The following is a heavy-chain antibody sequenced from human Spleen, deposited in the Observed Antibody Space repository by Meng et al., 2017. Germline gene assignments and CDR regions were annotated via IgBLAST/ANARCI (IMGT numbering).Heavy chain of an antibody. CDR2: IYYSGST. J-gene: IGHJ4*02. Sequence: SETLSLTCTVSGGSISSGGYYWSWIRQHPGKGLEWIGSIYYSGSTYYNPSLKSRVTISVDTSKNQFSLRLSSVTAADTAVYYCASHFPYYLGYYCDYWGQGTLVTVSS. D-gene: IGHD3-10*01. CDR3: ASHFPYYLGYYCDY. V-gene: IGHV4-39*07. CDR1: GGSISSGGYY.